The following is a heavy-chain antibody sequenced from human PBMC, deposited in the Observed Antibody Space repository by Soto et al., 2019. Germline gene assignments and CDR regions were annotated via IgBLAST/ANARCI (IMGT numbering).Heavy chain of an antibody. V-gene: IGHV4-59*01. Sequence: SETLSLTCTVSGGSISSYYWSWIRQPPGKGLEWIGYIYYSGSTNYNPSLKSRVTISVDTSKNQFSLKVNSMTAADTAVYYCARYRREAVAGYTLDNWGQGILVTVSS. J-gene: IGHJ4*02. CDR3: ARYRREAVAGYTLDN. CDR1: GGSISSYY. CDR2: IYYSGST. D-gene: IGHD6-13*01.